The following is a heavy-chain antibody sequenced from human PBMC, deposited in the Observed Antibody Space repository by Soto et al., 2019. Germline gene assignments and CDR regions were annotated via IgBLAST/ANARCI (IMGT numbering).Heavy chain of an antibody. D-gene: IGHD2-2*01. CDR1: GFTFSTYG. V-gene: IGHV3-33*01. CDR3: ARGKGRVPAAGGLALDI. CDR2: IWYDGSNK. J-gene: IGHJ3*02. Sequence: GGSLRLSCAASGFTFSTYGMHWVRQAPGKGLEWVAMIWYDGSNKYYVDSVKGRFMISRDNSKNTLYLQMNSLRAEDTAGYYGARGKGRVPAAGGLALDIGGQGTRGTVS.